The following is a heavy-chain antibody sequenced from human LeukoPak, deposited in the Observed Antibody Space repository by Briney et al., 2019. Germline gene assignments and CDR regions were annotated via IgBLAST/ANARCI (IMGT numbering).Heavy chain of an antibody. J-gene: IGHJ4*02. Sequence: SETLSLTCTVSGGSISSSSYYWGWIRQPPGKGLEWIGSIYYSGSTYYNPSLKSRVTISVDTSKNQFSLKLSSVTAADTAVYYCARAGGYLYYFDYWGLGTLVTVSS. CDR3: ARAGGYLYYFDY. CDR2: IYYSGST. D-gene: IGHD5-12*01. CDR1: GGSISSSSYY. V-gene: IGHV4-39*07.